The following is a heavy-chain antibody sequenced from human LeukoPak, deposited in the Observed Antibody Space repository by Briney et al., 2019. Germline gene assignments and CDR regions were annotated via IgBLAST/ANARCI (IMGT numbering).Heavy chain of an antibody. CDR3: ARGPYCSSTSCYSDY. Sequence: GGSLRLSCAASGFTVSSNYMSWVRQAPGKGLEWVSVIYSGGSTYYADSVKGRFTISRDNSKNALYLQMNSLRAEDTAVYYCARGPYCSSTSCYSDYWGQGTLVTVSS. D-gene: IGHD2-2*01. V-gene: IGHV3-66*01. CDR2: IYSGGST. CDR1: GFTVSSNY. J-gene: IGHJ4*02.